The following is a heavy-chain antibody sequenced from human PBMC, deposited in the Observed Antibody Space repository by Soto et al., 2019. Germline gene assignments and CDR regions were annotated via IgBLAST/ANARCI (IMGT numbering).Heavy chain of an antibody. V-gene: IGHV4-59*01. Sequence: QVQLQESGPGLVKPSETLSLTCTVSGGSISSYYWSWIRQPPGKGLEWIGYIYYSGSTNYNPSLKSRVTISVDTSKNQFSLKLSSVTAADTAVYYCARGYCSSTSCRYFDYWGQGTLVTVSS. CDR3: ARGYCSSTSCRYFDY. J-gene: IGHJ4*02. D-gene: IGHD2-2*01. CDR1: GGSISSYY. CDR2: IYYSGST.